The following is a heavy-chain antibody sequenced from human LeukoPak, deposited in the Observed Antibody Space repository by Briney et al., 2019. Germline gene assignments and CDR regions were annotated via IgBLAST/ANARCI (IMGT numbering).Heavy chain of an antibody. J-gene: IGHJ4*02. CDR3: ARALQWLPLDY. D-gene: IGHD6-19*01. Sequence: SETLSLTCTVSGDSISSYYWSWIRQPAGKGLEWIGRISTSGSTNYNPSLKSRVTMSVDTSKNQSSLKLSSVTAADTAVYYCARALQWLPLDYWGQGTLVTVCS. V-gene: IGHV4-4*07. CDR1: GDSISSYY. CDR2: ISTSGST.